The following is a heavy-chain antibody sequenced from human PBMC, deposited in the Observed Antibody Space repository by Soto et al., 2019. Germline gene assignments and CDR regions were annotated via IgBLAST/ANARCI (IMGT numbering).Heavy chain of an antibody. D-gene: IGHD1-1*01. CDR2: IYHSGST. CDR1: GGSISSSNW. V-gene: IGHV4-4*02. Sequence: SSETLSLTCAVSGGSISSSNWWSWVRQPPGKGLEWIGEIYHSGSTNYNPSLKSRVTISVDKSKNQFSLKLSSVTAADTAVYYCARDRKWIQLDYYYGMDVWGQGTTVTVS. CDR3: ARDRKWIQLDYYYGMDV. J-gene: IGHJ6*02.